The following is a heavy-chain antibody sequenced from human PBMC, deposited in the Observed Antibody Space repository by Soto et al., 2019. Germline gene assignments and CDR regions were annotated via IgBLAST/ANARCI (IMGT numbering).Heavy chain of an antibody. CDR2: IYYNGST. CDR1: GGSISGYY. J-gene: IGHJ4*02. Sequence: SKTLSLTCTVSGGSISGYYWGWIRQPPGKGLEWIGYIYYNGSTNSNPSLKSRVAISVDTSKSQFSLKLNSVTAADTAVYYCARAYSDYASDYWGQGTLVTVSS. D-gene: IGHD4-17*01. CDR3: ARAYSDYASDY. V-gene: IGHV4-59*13.